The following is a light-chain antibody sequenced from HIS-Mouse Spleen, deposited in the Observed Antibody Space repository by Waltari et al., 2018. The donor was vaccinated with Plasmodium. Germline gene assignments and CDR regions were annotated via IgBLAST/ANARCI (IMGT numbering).Light chain of an antibody. J-gene: IGLJ3*02. CDR2: EDS. V-gene: IGLV3-10*01. CDR3: YSTDSSGNHRV. CDR1: ALPKKY. Sequence: SYELTQPPSVSVSPGQTARITCSGDALPKKYAYWYQHKSGQAPLLVIYEDSNRPSGFPERFSGSSSWTMATVTISGAQVEDEADYYCYSTDSSGNHRVFGGGTKLTVL.